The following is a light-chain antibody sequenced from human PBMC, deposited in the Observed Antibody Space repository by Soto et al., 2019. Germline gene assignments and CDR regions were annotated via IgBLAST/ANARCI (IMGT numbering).Light chain of an antibody. V-gene: IGLV1-40*01. CDR1: GSNIGTGYD. Sequence: QSVLTQPPSVSGAPGQRVTISCTGSGSNIGTGYDVHWYQQLPGTAPKLPIYGNSNRPSGVPDRFSGSKSGTSASLAITGLQAEDEADYYCQSFDSSRFYVFGTGTKVTVL. CDR2: GNS. CDR3: QSFDSSRFYV. J-gene: IGLJ1*01.